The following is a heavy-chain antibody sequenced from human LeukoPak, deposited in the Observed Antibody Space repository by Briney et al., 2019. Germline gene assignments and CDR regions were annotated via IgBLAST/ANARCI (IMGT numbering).Heavy chain of an antibody. CDR3: ARDYYYDSSGYYGY. CDR2: ISSSSSTI. J-gene: IGHJ4*02. Sequence: GGSLRLSCAASGFTFSSYSMNWVRQAPGEGLEWVSYISSSSSTIYYADSVKGRFTISRVNAKNSLYLQMNSLRAEDTAVYYCARDYYYDSSGYYGYWGQGTLVTVSS. V-gene: IGHV3-48*01. D-gene: IGHD3-22*01. CDR1: GFTFSSYS.